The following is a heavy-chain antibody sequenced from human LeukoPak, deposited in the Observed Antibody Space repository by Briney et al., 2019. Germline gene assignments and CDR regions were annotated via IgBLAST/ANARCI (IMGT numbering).Heavy chain of an antibody. J-gene: IGHJ5*02. CDR2: INPNSGGT. D-gene: IGHD3-10*01. CDR3: ARKIARGSFDP. CDR1: GYTFTDYY. Sequence: ASVKVSCKASGYTFTDYYMHWVRQAPGEGLEGMGWINPNSGGTNYAQKFQGRVTMTRDTSISTAYMELSRLRSDDTAVYYCARKIARGSFDPWGQGTLVTVSS. V-gene: IGHV1-2*02.